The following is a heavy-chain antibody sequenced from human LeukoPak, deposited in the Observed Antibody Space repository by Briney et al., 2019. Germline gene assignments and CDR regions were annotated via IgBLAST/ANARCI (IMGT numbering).Heavy chain of an antibody. Sequence: SETLSLTCTVSGGSISSGPYYWAWIRQPPGKGLEWIGSMYYTGNTYYNPSLKSRVTISVDTSQNQFSLKLGSVTAADTAVYYCARDLNDNSGYYYQFRAFDIWGQGTMVTVSS. V-gene: IGHV4-39*07. D-gene: IGHD3-22*01. CDR2: MYYTGNT. J-gene: IGHJ3*02. CDR3: ARDLNDNSGYYYQFRAFDI. CDR1: GGSISSGPYY.